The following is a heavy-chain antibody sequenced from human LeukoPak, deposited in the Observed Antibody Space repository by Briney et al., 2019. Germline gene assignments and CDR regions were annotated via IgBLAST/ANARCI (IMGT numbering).Heavy chain of an antibody. D-gene: IGHD3-22*01. J-gene: IGHJ4*02. CDR1: SASFSGYY. CDR2: INHSGST. V-gene: IGHV4-34*01. Sequence: SETLSLTCAVTSASFSGYYWTWIRQPPGKGLEWIGEINHSGSTDYNPSLKSRVTISIDTSKNQFSLKLNSVTAADTAVYFCARGRLDYYDSSGYLDSWGQGTLVTVSS. CDR3: ARGRLDYYDSSGYLDS.